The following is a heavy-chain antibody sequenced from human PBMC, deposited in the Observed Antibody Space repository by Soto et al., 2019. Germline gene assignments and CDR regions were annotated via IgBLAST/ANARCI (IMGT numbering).Heavy chain of an antibody. CDR1: GGTFSSYA. CDR3: ARAGEYYYDSSGSNDAFDI. J-gene: IGHJ3*02. D-gene: IGHD3-22*01. Sequence: QVQLVQSGAEVKKPGSSVKVSCKASGGTFSSYAISWVRQAPGQGLEWMGGIIPIFGTANYAQKFQGRVTIPADESTSTAYMELSSLRSEDTAVYYCARAGEYYYDSSGSNDAFDIWGQGTMVTVSS. V-gene: IGHV1-69*12. CDR2: IIPIFGTA.